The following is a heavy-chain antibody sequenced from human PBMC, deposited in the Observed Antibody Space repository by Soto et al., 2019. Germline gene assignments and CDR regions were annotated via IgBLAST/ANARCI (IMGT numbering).Heavy chain of an antibody. CDR2: IYYSGST. CDR1: GGSISSYY. Sequence: SETLSLTCTVSGGSISSYYWSWIRQPPGKGLEWIGYIYYSGSTNYNPSLKSRVTISVDTSKNQFSLKLSSVTAADTAAYYCARRWGSAADYWGQGTLVTVSS. D-gene: IGHD2-15*01. V-gene: IGHV4-59*08. CDR3: ARRWGSAADY. J-gene: IGHJ4*02.